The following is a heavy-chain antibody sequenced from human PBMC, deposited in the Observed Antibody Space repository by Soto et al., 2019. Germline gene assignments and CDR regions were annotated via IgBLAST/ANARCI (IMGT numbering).Heavy chain of an antibody. CDR1: GGTFRTAA. CDR3: ARDNDRPQLGGNYYYILDV. D-gene: IGHD2-8*01. Sequence: QVQLEQSGAEVKKAGSSVNVSCKASGGTFRTAAISWVRQAPGQGLEWMGGVMPVFRTPDYAQKFQGRVTITADESTNTAYMELSGLRSDDTAVYYCARDNDRPQLGGNYYYILDVWGQGTTITVSS. CDR2: VMPVFRTP. V-gene: IGHV1-69*12. J-gene: IGHJ6*02.